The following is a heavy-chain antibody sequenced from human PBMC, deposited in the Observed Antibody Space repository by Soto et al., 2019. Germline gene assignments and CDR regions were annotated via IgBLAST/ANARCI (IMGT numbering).Heavy chain of an antibody. J-gene: IGHJ6*02. D-gene: IGHD6-13*01. CDR3: AAGGIPDIAAAGPSLYYYYGMDV. CDR2: IVVGSGNT. Sequence: SVKVSCKASGFTFTSSAVQWVRQARGQRLEWIGWIVVGSGNTNYAQKFQERVTITRDMSTSTAYMELSSLRSEDTAVYYCAAGGIPDIAAAGPSLYYYYGMDVWGQGTTVTVSS. V-gene: IGHV1-58*01. CDR1: GFTFTSSA.